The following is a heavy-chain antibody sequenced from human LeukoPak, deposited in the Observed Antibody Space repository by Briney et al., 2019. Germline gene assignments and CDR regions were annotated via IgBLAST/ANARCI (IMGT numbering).Heavy chain of an antibody. D-gene: IGHD6-6*01. J-gene: IGHJ1*01. CDR1: GFTFSDYY. Sequence: SGGSLRLSCAASGFTFSDYYMSWIRQAPGKGLEWVSYISSSGSTIYYADSVKGRFTISRDNAKNSLYLQMNSLRAEDTAVYYCARDLSSSSTAYLQHWGQGTLVTVSS. CDR3: ARDLSSSSTAYLQH. V-gene: IGHV3-11*04. CDR2: ISSSGSTI.